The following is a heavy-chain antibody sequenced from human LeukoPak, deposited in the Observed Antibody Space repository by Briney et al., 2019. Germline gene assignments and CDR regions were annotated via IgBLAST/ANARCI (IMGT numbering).Heavy chain of an antibody. CDR3: ARDAYNYGWFDP. CDR1: GFTFSDYY. CDR2: IGSGGTLI. Sequence: GGSLRLSCAASGFTFSDYYMSWIRQAPGKGLEWVSYIGSGGTLIHYANSVKGRFTISRDNAKNSLYLQMNSLRAEDTAVYYCARDAYNYGWFDPWSQGTLVTVSS. J-gene: IGHJ5*02. D-gene: IGHD5-24*01. V-gene: IGHV3-11*01.